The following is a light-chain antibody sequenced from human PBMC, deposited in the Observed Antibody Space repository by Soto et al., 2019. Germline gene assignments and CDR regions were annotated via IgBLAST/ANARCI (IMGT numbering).Light chain of an antibody. CDR1: SSNIGDNN. V-gene: IGLV1-51*01. Sequence: QSVLTQPPSVSAAPGQRVNISCSGSSSNIGDNNVAWYQQLPGTAPKVLIYDNNKRPSGIPDRFSGSKSGTSATLGITGRQTGDEADYYCGTWDDSLSAALFGGGTKLTVL. CDR2: DNN. CDR3: GTWDDSLSAAL. J-gene: IGLJ2*01.